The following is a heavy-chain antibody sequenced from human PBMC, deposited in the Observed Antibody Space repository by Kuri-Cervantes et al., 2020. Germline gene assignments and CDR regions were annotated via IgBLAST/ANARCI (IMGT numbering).Heavy chain of an antibody. V-gene: IGHV3-30*18. CDR1: GFTFSSYG. CDR2: ISYDGSNK. Sequence: GESLKISCAASGFTFSSYGMHWVRQAPGKGLEWVAVISYDGSNKYYADSVKGRFTISRDNSKNTLYLQMNSLRAEDTAVYYCAKRDSVVVTARDAFDIWGQGTMVTVSS. CDR3: AKRDSVVVTARDAFDI. J-gene: IGHJ3*02. D-gene: IGHD2-21*02.